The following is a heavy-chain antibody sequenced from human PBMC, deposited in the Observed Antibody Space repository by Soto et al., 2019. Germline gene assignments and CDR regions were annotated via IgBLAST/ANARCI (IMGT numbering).Heavy chain of an antibody. CDR1: GGSISSYY. V-gene: IGHV4-59*08. D-gene: IGHD1-26*01. CDR2: IYYSVST. J-gene: IGHJ5*02. Sequence: PSETLSLTCTVSGGSISSYYWSWIRQPPGKGLEWIGYIYYSVSTNYNPSLKSRVTISVDTSKNQFSLKLSSVTAADAAVYYCATQEVGGSYVYTFDPWGQGTLVTVSS. CDR3: ATQEVGGSYVYTFDP.